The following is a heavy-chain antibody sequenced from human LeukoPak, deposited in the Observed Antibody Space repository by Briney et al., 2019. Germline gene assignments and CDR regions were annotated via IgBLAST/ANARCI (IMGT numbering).Heavy chain of an antibody. Sequence: PGGSLRLSCAASGFTFSDYAMSWVRQAPGKGLEWVSLISRSGVAYDADSVKGRFTVSRDNSKNTLYLQMNSLRAEDTAVYYCAKDGRYPDNSGYYYEDSWGQGTLVTVSS. CDR2: ISRSGVA. CDR1: GFTFSDYA. CDR3: AKDGRYPDNSGYYYEDS. D-gene: IGHD3-22*01. J-gene: IGHJ4*02. V-gene: IGHV3-23*01.